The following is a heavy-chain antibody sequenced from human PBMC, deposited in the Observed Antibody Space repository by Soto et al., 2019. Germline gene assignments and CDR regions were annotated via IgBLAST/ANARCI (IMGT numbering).Heavy chain of an antibody. CDR3: ARALRSNHPDR. D-gene: IGHD4-4*01. CDR1: GGSVGTDGAY. V-gene: IGHV4-61*08. CDR2: VYFSGST. Sequence: SETLSLTCIVSGGSVGTDGAYWSWIRQPPGKGLEWIGHVYFSGSTNYNPSPDSRVSISVHLSQNQFSLKLTSLTAADPAVYYRARALRSNHPDRWGQGPLLSVSS. J-gene: IGHJ5*02.